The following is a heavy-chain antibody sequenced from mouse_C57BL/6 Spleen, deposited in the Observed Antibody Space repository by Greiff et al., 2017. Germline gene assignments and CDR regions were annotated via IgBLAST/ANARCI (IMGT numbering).Heavy chain of an antibody. D-gene: IGHD3-3*01. Sequence: EVQVVESGGGLVQPGGSLSLSSAASGFTFTDYYMSWVRQPPGKALEWLGFIRNKANGYTTEYSASVKGRFTISRDNSQSILYLQMNALRAEDSATYYCARWLGNYYAMDYWGQGTSVTVSS. CDR2: IRNKANGYTT. CDR3: ARWLGNYYAMDY. CDR1: GFTFTDYY. J-gene: IGHJ4*01. V-gene: IGHV7-3*01.